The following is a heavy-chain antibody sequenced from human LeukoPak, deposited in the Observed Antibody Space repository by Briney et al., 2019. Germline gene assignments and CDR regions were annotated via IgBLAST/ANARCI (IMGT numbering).Heavy chain of an antibody. CDR1: GFTFSSYA. Sequence: GGSLRLSCAASGFTFSSYAMSWVRQAPGKGLEWVSAISGSGDSTNYADSVKGRFTLSRDNSKNTLYLQMNSLRAEDTAVYYCAKRALDTALAPGYFDSWGQGTLVTVSS. CDR2: ISGSGDST. D-gene: IGHD5-18*01. CDR3: AKRALDTALAPGYFDS. J-gene: IGHJ4*02. V-gene: IGHV3-23*01.